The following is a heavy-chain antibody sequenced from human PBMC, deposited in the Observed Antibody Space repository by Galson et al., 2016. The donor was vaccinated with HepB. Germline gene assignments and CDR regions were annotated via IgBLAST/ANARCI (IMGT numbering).Heavy chain of an antibody. CDR1: GFTFRNYA. Sequence: SLRLSCAASGFTFRNYALSWVRRAPGKGLEWVSHIDGPTPNIHYADSVRGRFSIYRDNSRDTLYLQMDSLTAGDSAIYYCTTWLSHHFDYWGQGARVTVSS. D-gene: IGHD6-19*01. J-gene: IGHJ4*02. V-gene: IGHV3-23*01. CDR2: IDGPTPNI. CDR3: TTWLSHHFDY.